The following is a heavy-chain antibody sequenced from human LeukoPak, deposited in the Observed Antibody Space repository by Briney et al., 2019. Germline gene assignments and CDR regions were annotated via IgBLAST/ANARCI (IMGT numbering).Heavy chain of an antibody. J-gene: IGHJ4*02. V-gene: IGHV3-30*18. CDR2: ISYDGSNK. D-gene: IGHD2-21*02. CDR1: GFTVSSYG. Sequence: GGSLRLSCAASGFTVSSYGMHWVRQAPGKWLEWLAVISYDGSNKYYADSVKGRFTSSRDNSKNTLYLQMNSLRAEDTDVYYCAKGLATYCSGDCPGFDYWGQGTLVTVSS. CDR3: AKGLATYCSGDCPGFDY.